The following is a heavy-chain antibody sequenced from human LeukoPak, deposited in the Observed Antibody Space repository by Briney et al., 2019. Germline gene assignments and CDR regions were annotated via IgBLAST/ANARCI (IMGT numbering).Heavy chain of an antibody. CDR2: ISGGGGTT. CDR1: GFTFSSDA. CDR3: ARDLEGFDP. Sequence: GGSLRLSCAASGFTFSSDAMSWVRQAPGKGLEWVSVISGGGGTTYYSDSVKGRFTISRDNSKNTLYLQMNSLRAEDTAVYYCARDLEGFDPWGQGTLVTASS. V-gene: IGHV3-23*01. J-gene: IGHJ5*02.